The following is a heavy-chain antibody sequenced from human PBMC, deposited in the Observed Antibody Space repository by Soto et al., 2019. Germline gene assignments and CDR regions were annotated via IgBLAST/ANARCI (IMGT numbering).Heavy chain of an antibody. J-gene: IGHJ6*02. Sequence: QVQLVQSGAEVKKPGASVKVSCKASGYTFTSYGISWVRQAPGQGLEWMGWISAYNGNTNYAQKLQGRVTMTTDTSTSTAYMELRSLRSDDTAVYYCARESIRYFDWLSYYYYGMDVWGQGTTVTVSS. CDR3: ARESIRYFDWLSYYYYGMDV. CDR1: GYTFTSYG. CDR2: ISAYNGNT. D-gene: IGHD3-9*01. V-gene: IGHV1-18*01.